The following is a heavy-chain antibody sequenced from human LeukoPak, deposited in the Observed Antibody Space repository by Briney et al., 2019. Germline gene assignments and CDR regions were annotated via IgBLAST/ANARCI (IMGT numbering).Heavy chain of an antibody. CDR3: AKDWLGYSYGFDY. V-gene: IGHV3-23*01. D-gene: IGHD5-18*01. CDR1: GFTFSSYA. Sequence: GGSLRLSCAASGFTFSSYAMSWVRQAPGKGLEWVSAISGSGGSTYYADSVKGRFTISRDTSKNTLYMQMNSLRAEHTGVYYCAKDWLGYSYGFDYWGQGTLVTVSS. J-gene: IGHJ4*02. CDR2: ISGSGGST.